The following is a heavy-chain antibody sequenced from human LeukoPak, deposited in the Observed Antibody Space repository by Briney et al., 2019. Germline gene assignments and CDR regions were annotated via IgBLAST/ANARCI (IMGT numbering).Heavy chain of an antibody. V-gene: IGHV3-23*01. J-gene: IGHJ3*02. D-gene: IGHD1-26*01. CDR2: MTGSGSIT. CDR1: GFTFSSYA. CDR3: AKGPWDLPHAFDI. Sequence: PGGSLRLSCAASGFTFSSYAMSWVRQAPGKGLECVSTMTGSGSITRYADSVKGRFIISRDNSNNTLYPQMNSLRAEDTAIYYCAKGPWDLPHAFDIWGLGTMVTVSS.